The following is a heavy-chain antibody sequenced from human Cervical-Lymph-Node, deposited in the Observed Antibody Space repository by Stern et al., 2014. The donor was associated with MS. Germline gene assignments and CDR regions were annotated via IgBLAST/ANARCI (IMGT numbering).Heavy chain of an antibody. Sequence: VQLVESGGGVVQPGRSLRLPCTVSGFTFSSYGMHWVRQAPGKGLEWVSVISYDGSDTYYAESGKGRFTISRDNTKNTLYLEMRRLRREDTAVYYCVKRGITEVRGVRLGDYWGPGTLVIVSS. CDR3: VKRGITEVRGVRLGDY. CDR1: GFTFSSYG. V-gene: IGHV3-30*18. D-gene: IGHD3-10*01. CDR2: ISYDGSDT. J-gene: IGHJ4*02.